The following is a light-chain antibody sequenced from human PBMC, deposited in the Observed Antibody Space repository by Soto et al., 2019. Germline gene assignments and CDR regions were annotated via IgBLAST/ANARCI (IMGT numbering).Light chain of an antibody. CDR3: QQYSSWVWT. J-gene: IGKJ1*01. V-gene: IGKV3-15*01. CDR2: GAS. Sequence: EIVMTQFPATLSRSPGEIATFYCRSSQSIVTKLACYQQRPGQAPRLLIYGASTGATGIPARFSGSGSGTEFTLTIGSLQSDDFAVYYCQQYSSWVWTFGQGTKVEIK. CDR1: QSIVTK.